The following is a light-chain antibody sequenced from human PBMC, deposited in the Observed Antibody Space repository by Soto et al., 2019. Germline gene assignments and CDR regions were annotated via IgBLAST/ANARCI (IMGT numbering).Light chain of an antibody. CDR1: SSDVGGYNY. J-gene: IGLJ1*01. CDR2: DVS. CDR3: YSYAGSYTLYV. V-gene: IGLV2-11*01. Sequence: QSVLTQPRSVSGSPGQSVTISCSGTSSDVGGYNYVSWYQQHPGKAPKLMIYDVSQRPSGVPDRFSGSKSGNTASLTISGLQAEDEADYYCYSYAGSYTLYVFGTGTKVTVL.